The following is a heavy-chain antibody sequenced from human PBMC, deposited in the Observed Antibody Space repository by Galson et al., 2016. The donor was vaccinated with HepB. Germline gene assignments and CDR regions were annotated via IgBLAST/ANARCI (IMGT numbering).Heavy chain of an antibody. V-gene: IGHV3-53*01. D-gene: IGHD3-3*01. Sequence: SLRLSCAASGFSVSSNYLSWVRQVPGKGLEWVSVIYSRGNTYYADSVKGRFTLSRDSSKNTLYLQMDSLRAEETAMYYCVRSPPGSGYFLLYYFEYWGQGTPVTVSS. J-gene: IGHJ4*02. CDR1: GFSVSSNY. CDR3: VRSPPGSGYFLLYYFEY. CDR2: IYSRGNT.